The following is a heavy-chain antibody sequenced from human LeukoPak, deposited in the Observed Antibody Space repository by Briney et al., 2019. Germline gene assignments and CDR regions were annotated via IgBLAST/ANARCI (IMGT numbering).Heavy chain of an antibody. D-gene: IGHD5-18*01. J-gene: IGHJ4*02. CDR2: IYPGDSDT. CDR3: ARQGKSDGYSYGNDY. CDR1: GYIFTNYW. Sequence: GESLRISCKASGYIFTNYWIGWVRQMPGKGLEWMGIIYPGDSDTKYSPSFQGQVTISADRSITTAYLQWSSLKASDTAIYYCARQGKSDGYSYGNDYWGQGTLVTVSS. V-gene: IGHV5-51*01.